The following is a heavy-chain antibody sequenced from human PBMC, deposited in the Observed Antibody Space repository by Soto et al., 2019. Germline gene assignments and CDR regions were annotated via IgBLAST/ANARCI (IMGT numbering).Heavy chain of an antibody. J-gene: IGHJ6*02. CDR3: ASVATVTTNYYYYGMNV. CDR2: INAGNGNT. V-gene: IGHV1-3*01. Sequence: GASAKVSCKDFGYTFTSYAIHWVRQAPGQKVEWMGWINAGNGNTKYSQKFQGRVTITRDTSASTAYMELSSLRSEDTAVYYCASVATVTTNYYYYGMNVWGQGTTVTVSS. D-gene: IGHD4-17*01. CDR1: GYTFTSYA.